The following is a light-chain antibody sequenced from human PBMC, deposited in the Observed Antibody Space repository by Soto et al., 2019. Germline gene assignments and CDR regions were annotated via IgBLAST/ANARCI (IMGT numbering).Light chain of an antibody. CDR3: QQHSQWPIT. J-gene: IGKJ5*01. CDR2: YIS. CDR1: QTIGRN. V-gene: IGKV3-15*01. Sequence: EIVMTQSPGTLSLSPGETATLSCRASQTIGRNYLAWYQQKPGQAPRLLIYYISTMAADIPARFSGSGSGTDFTLTISSLQSEDSGVYYCQQHSQWPITFGQGTRLEIK.